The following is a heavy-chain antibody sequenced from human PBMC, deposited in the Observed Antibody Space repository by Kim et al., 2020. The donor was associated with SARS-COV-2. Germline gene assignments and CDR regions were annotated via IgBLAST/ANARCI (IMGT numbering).Heavy chain of an antibody. V-gene: IGHV3-20*01. J-gene: IGHJ5*02. D-gene: IGHD3-10*01. Sequence: GGSLRLSCAASGFTFDDYGMSWVRQAPGKGLEWVSGINWNGGSTGYADSVKGRFTISRDNAKNSLYLQMNSLRAEDTALYHCARDYYGSGSYNWFDPWGQGTLVTVSS. CDR1: GFTFDDYG. CDR2: INWNGGST. CDR3: ARDYYGSGSYNWFDP.